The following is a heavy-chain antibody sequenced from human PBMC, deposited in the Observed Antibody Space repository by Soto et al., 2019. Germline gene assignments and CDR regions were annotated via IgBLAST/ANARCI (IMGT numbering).Heavy chain of an antibody. J-gene: IGHJ4*02. Sequence: QVTLKESGPVLVKPTETLTLTCTVSGFSLSNARMGVSWIRQPPGEALEWLAHIFSNDEKSYSTSLKSRLTISKDTSKSQVVLTMTNMDPVDTATYYCARYGSGSSLDYWGQGTLVTVSS. CDR3: ARYGSGSSLDY. D-gene: IGHD3-10*01. CDR1: GFSLSNARMG. CDR2: IFSNDEK. V-gene: IGHV2-26*01.